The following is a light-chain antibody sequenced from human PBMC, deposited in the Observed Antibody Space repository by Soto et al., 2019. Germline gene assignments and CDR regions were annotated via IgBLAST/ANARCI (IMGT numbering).Light chain of an antibody. V-gene: IGLV2-14*03. CDR1: SSDIGDSNY. CDR2: DVS. CDR3: SSFSSSSTSYV. Sequence: QSVLTQPASVSGSPGQSITISCTGTSSDIGDSNYVSWYQQHPGKAPKLVIYDVSNRPSGVSNRSSGSKSASTASLTISGLQAEDEADYYCSSFSSSSTSYVFGTGTKVTVL. J-gene: IGLJ1*01.